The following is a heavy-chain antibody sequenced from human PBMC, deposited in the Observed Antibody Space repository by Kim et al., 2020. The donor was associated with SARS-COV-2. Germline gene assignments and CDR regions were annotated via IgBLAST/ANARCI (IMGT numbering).Heavy chain of an antibody. CDR3: ARVSNRALEPDF. V-gene: IGHV1-2*04. CDR2: ISLTSGGT. CDR1: GFTFTGFY. J-gene: IGHJ4*02. Sequence: ASVKVSCKASGFTFTGFYIHWVRQAPGQGLEWMGWISLTSGGTNYAQKFQDWVTMTWDSSINTVYMELTRLKPDDTAVYFCARVSNRALEPDFLGQGTRV. D-gene: IGHD1-1*01.